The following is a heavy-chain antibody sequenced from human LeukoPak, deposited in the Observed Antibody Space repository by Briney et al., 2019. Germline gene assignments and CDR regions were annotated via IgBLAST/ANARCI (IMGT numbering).Heavy chain of an antibody. CDR2: IYYSGST. J-gene: IGHJ4*02. V-gene: IGHV4-61*01. D-gene: IGHD2-15*01. CDR3: ARGTGFCSGGSCYFDY. CDR1: GGSVSSGSYY. Sequence: SSETLSLTCTVSGGSVSSGSYYWSWILQPPGKGLEWVAYIYYSGSTNYKPSLKSRVTISADTSTNQFSLKLNSVTVADTAVYYCARGTGFCSGGSCYFDYWGQGTLVTVSS.